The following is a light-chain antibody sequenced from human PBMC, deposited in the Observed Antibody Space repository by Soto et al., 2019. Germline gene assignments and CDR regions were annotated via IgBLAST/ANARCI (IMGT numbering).Light chain of an antibody. CDR3: QQYNNWPLT. J-gene: IGKJ4*01. CDR1: QSISNN. V-gene: IGKV3-15*01. Sequence: ETVMTQSPATLSVSPGERATLSCRAGQSISNNLAWYQQNPGQAPRLLIYGATTRATGIPSRFSGSGSGTEFTLTISSLQSEDFAVYYCQQYNNWPLTFGVGTKVEIK. CDR2: GAT.